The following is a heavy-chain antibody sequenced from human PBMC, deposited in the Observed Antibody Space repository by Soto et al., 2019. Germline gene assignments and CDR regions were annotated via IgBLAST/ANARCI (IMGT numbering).Heavy chain of an antibody. J-gene: IGHJ6*02. CDR1: GFSFSSYA. D-gene: IGHD7-27*01. CDR2: ISFDGGNK. CDR3: AGDWAPDPSYYYYGLNV. Sequence: QVKVVESGGGVVQPGRSLRVSCAASGFSFSSYAMHWVRQAPGKGLEWVAAISFDGGNKYYGDSVKGRFTISRDNSKSTRDLQMNSLRPEDMAVYYCAGDWAPDPSYYYYGLNVWGQGTTVTVSS. V-gene: IGHV3-30*03.